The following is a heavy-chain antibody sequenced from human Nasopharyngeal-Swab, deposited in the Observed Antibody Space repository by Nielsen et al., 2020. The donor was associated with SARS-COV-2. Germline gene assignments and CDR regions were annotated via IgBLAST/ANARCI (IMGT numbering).Heavy chain of an antibody. D-gene: IGHD1-26*01. V-gene: IGHV3-21*01. CDR2: ISNSSRYI. J-gene: IGHJ1*01. CDR1: GFTFSDYS. CDR3: ARAGGVSSAEYFQH. Sequence: GGSLRLSCAASGFTFSDYSMNWVRQAPGKGLEWVSSISNSSRYIYQADSVKGRFTISRDNAKNSLYLQMNSLRAEDTAVYYCARAGGVSSAEYFQHWGKGTLVTVSS.